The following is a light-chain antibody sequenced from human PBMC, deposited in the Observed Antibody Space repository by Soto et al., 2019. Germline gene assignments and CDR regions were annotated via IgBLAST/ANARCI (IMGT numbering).Light chain of an antibody. Sequence: QSALTQPRSVSGSPGQSVTISCTGTSSDVGGYNRVSWYQQPPGTAPKLIIYEASNRPSGVPDRFSGSKSGNTASLTISGLQAADEADYYCSLYTSENTYVFGTGTRSPS. J-gene: IGLJ1*01. V-gene: IGLV2-18*01. CDR3: SLYTSENTYV. CDR2: EAS. CDR1: SSDVGGYNR.